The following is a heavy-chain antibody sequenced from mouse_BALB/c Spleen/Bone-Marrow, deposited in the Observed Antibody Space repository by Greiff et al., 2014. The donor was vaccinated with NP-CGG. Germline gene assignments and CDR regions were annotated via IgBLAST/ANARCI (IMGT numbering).Heavy chain of an antibody. CDR3: ARELGLRLAY. D-gene: IGHD3-1*01. CDR2: ILPGSGST. Sequence: VQLQQSGAELMKPGASVKISCKATGYTFSSYWIEWVKQRPGHGLEWIGEILPGSGSTNYNEKFKGKATFTADTSSNTAYMQLSSLTSEDSAGYYCARELGLRLAYWGQGTLVTVSA. CDR1: GYTFSSYW. V-gene: IGHV1-9*01. J-gene: IGHJ3*01.